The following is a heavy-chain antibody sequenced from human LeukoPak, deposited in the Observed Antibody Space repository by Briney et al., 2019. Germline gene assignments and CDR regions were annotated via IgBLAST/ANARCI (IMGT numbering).Heavy chain of an antibody. CDR1: GFTFSSFP. V-gene: IGHV3-23*01. D-gene: IGHD5-12*01. CDR3: AKDSGYDLSIWFDP. J-gene: IGHJ5*02. CDR2: ISGGGVST. Sequence: PGGSLRLSCAASGFTFSSFPMSWVRQAPGKGLEWVSVISGGGVSTYYADSVKGRFTISRDNSKNTLYLQMNSLRAEDTAVYYCAKDSGYDLSIWFDPWGQGTLVTVSS.